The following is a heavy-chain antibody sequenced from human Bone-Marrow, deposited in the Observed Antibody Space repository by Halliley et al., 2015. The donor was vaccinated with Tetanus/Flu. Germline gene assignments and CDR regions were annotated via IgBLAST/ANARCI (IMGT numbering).Heavy chain of an antibody. J-gene: IGHJ4*01. D-gene: IGHD3-22*01. CDR3: ARHDGMINIPNYDY. Sequence: MGIIYPGDSDTKYRPSFQGQFTISVDKSISTAYLQWNSLKASDTAIYFCARHDGMINIPNYDYWGQGTLVTVSS. V-gene: IGHV5-51*01. CDR2: IYPGDSDT.